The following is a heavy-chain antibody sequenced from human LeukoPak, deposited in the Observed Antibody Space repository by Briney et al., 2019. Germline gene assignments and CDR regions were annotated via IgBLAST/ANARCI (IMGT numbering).Heavy chain of an antibody. Sequence: GGSLRLSCAASGFTFDDYAMHWVRQAPGKGLEWVSGISWNSGSIGYADSVKGRFTISRDNAKNSLYLQMNSLRAEDTALYYCAKAEHYDILTGLYYFDYWGQGTLVTVSS. J-gene: IGHJ4*02. CDR1: GFTFDDYA. V-gene: IGHV3-9*01. D-gene: IGHD3-9*01. CDR2: ISWNSGSI. CDR3: AKAEHYDILTGLYYFDY.